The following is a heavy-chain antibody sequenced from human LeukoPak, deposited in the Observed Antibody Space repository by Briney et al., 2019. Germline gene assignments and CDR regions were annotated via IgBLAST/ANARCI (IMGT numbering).Heavy chain of an antibody. Sequence: PSETLSLTCTVSGYSISSGYYWGWIRQPPGKGLEWIGSIYHSGSTYYNPSLKSRVTISVDTSKNQFSLKLSSVTAADTAVYYCAKTRYSSSSRFDYWGQGTLVTVSS. D-gene: IGHD6-6*01. CDR3: AKTRYSSSSRFDY. J-gene: IGHJ4*02. CDR2: IYHSGST. CDR1: GYSISSGYY. V-gene: IGHV4-38-2*02.